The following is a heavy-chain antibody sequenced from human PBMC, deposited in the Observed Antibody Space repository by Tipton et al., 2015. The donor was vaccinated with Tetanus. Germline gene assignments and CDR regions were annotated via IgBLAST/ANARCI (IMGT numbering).Heavy chain of an antibody. D-gene: IGHD1-26*01. J-gene: IGHJ5*02. CDR1: GGSFSNYY. CDR3: ARGLDQFKSGNP. Sequence: TLSLTCAVYGGSFSNYYWTWIRQPPGKGLEWIGEVHPSGSTSSNPSLESRVTMSIDTSKNQFSLRLTSVTAADTAVYYCARGLDQFKSGNPWGQGTLVTVSS. V-gene: IGHV4-34*01. CDR2: VHPSGST.